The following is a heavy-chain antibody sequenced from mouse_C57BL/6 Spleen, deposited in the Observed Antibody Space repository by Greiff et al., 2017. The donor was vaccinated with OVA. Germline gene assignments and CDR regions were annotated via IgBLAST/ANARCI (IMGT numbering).Heavy chain of an antibody. Sequence: QVQLQQSGAELVRPGASVTLSCKASGYTFTDYEMHWVKQTPVHGLEWIGAIDPETGGTAYNQKFKGKAILTADKSSSTAYMERRSLTSEDSAVYYCTSTYYGSKAWFAYWGQGTLVTVSA. CDR1: GYTFTDYE. D-gene: IGHD1-1*01. CDR3: TSTYYGSKAWFAY. J-gene: IGHJ3*01. V-gene: IGHV1-15*01. CDR2: IDPETGGT.